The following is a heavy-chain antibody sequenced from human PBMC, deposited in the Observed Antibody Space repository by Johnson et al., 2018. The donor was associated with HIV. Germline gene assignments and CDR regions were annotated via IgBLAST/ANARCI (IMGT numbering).Heavy chain of an antibody. CDR2: ISSSGSTI. D-gene: IGHD2-8*01. V-gene: IGHV3-11*04. CDR1: GFTFSDYY. Sequence: QVQLVESGGGVVQPGRSLRLSCAASGFTFSDYYMSWIRQAPGKGLEWVSYISSSGSTIYYADAVKGRFTISRDNAKNSLYLQMNSLRAEDTAVYYCASWGILYDAFDIWGQGTMVTVSS. J-gene: IGHJ3*02. CDR3: ASWGILYDAFDI.